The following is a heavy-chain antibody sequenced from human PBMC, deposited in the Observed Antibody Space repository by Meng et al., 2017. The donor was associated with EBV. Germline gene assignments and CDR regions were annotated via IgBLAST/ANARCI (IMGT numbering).Heavy chain of an antibody. CDR3: ARGLDYFDY. J-gene: IGHJ4*02. Sequence: QVPGVQVGVELKTPWGSLKVYCKASGHTVTSYGISWVRQAPGQGLAWMGWIRAYDGNTNYAQKLKGRVTMTTDTPTSTAYMELRSLRSDDTAVYYCARGLDYFDYWGQGTLVTVSS. V-gene: IGHV1-18*01. CDR1: GHTVTSYG. CDR2: IRAYDGNT.